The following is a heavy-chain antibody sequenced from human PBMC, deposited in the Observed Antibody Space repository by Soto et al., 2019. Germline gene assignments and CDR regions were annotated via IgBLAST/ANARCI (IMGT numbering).Heavy chain of an antibody. J-gene: IGHJ4*01. V-gene: IGHV1-8*01. D-gene: IGHD3-22*01. Sequence: ASVKVSCKASGYTFTSYDINRVRQATGQGLEWMGWMNPNSGNTGYAQKFQGRVTMTRNTSISTAYMELSSLRSEDTAVYYCARGAYYYDSSGYYRPLTDRLYFDYWG. CDR3: ARGAYYYDSSGYYRPLTDRLYFDY. CDR2: MNPNSGNT. CDR1: GYTFTSYD.